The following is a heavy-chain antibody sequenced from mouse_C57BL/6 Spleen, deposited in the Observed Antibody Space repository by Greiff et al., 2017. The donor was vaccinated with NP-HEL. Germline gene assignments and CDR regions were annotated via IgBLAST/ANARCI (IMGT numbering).Heavy chain of an antibody. V-gene: IGHV1-55*01. CDR2: IYPGSGST. Sequence: QVQLQQPGAELVKPGASVKMSCKASGYTFTSYWITWVKQRPGQGLEWIGDIYPGSGSTNYHEKFKSKATLTVDTSSSTAYMQLSSLTSEDSAFYYCAKKGGYFDVWGTGTTVNVSS. J-gene: IGHJ1*03. CDR3: AKKGGYFDV. CDR1: GYTFTSYW.